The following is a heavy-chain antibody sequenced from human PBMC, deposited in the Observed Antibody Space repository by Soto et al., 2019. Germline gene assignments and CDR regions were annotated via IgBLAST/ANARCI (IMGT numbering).Heavy chain of an antibody. J-gene: IGHJ3*02. CDR3: ARELMQGYDGAFDI. D-gene: IGHD5-12*01. V-gene: IGHV1-46*01. Sequence: GQGLEWMGIINPSGGSTSYAQKFQGRVTMTRDTSKNQFSLKLSSVTAADTAVYYCARELMQGYDGAFDIWGQGTMVTVSS. CDR2: INPSGGST.